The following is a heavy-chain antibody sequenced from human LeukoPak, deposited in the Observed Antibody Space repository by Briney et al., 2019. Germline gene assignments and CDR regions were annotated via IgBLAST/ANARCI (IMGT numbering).Heavy chain of an antibody. CDR1: GFTFSSYA. D-gene: IGHD3-16*02. CDR3: AKDPYDYVWGSYRYPTDY. J-gene: IGHJ4*02. CDR2: ISGSGGST. Sequence: GGSLRLSCAGSGFTFSSYAMNWVRQAPGKGLEWVSGISGSGGSTYYADSVKGRFTISRDNSENTLYLQMNSLRAEDTAIYYCAKDPYDYVWGSYRYPTDYWGQGTLVTVSS. V-gene: IGHV3-23*01.